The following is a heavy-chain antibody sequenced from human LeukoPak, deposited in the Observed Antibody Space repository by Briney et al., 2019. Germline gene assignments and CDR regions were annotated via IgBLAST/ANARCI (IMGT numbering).Heavy chain of an antibody. CDR1: GGSISSGGYY. Sequence: SETLSLTCTVSGGSISSGGYYWSWIRQHPGKGLEWIGYIYYSGSTYYNPSLKSRVTISVDTSKNQFSLKLSSVTAADTAVYYGARTVSGYYTFDYWGQGTLVTVSS. V-gene: IGHV4-31*03. CDR3: ARTVSGYYTFDY. D-gene: IGHD3-3*01. CDR2: IYYSGST. J-gene: IGHJ4*02.